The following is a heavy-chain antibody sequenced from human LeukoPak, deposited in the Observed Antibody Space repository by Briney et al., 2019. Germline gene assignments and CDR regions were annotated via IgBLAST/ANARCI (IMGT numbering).Heavy chain of an antibody. CDR2: IYTSGST. Sequence: SSETLSLTCTVSGGSISSYYWSWIRQPAGKGLEWIGRIYTSGSTNYNPSLKSRVTMSVDTSKNQFSLKLNSVTSSDTAVYYCARGEIDWLRSPGTLYYLDNWGRGTLVTVSS. J-gene: IGHJ4*02. D-gene: IGHD3-9*01. V-gene: IGHV4-4*07. CDR3: ARGEIDWLRSPGTLYYLDN. CDR1: GGSISSYY.